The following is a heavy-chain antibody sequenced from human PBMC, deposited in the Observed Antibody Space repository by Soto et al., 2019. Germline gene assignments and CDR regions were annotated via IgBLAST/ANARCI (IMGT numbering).Heavy chain of an antibody. V-gene: IGHV4-31*03. CDR3: ARDRLSGQTDAFDI. CDR2: IYYSGGT. J-gene: IGHJ3*02. CDR1: GGSISSGGYY. Sequence: PSETLSLTCTVSGGSISSGGYYWSWIRQHPGKGLEWIGYIYYSGGTYYNPSLKSRVTISVDTSKNQFSLKLSSVTAADTAVYYCARDRLSGQTDAFDIWGQGTMVTVSS.